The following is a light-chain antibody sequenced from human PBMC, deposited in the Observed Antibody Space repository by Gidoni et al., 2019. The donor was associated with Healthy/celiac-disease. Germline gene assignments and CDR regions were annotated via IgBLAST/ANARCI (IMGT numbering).Light chain of an antibody. CDR3: QQYGSSPRT. CDR2: GAS. J-gene: IGKJ1*01. CDR1: QSVSSSY. V-gene: IGKV3-20*01. Sequence: EFVLTQPPGTLSLSPGEGATLSCRASQSVSSSYLAWYQQKPGQAPRLLIYGASSRATGIPDRFSGSGSGTDFTLTISRPEPEDFAVYYCQQYGSSPRTFGQGTKVEIK.